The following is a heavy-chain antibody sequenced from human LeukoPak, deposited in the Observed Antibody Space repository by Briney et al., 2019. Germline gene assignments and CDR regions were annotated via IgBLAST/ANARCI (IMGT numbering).Heavy chain of an antibody. CDR3: ANGPHYQILTGFYKVRSHLDS. D-gene: IGHD3-9*01. CDR2: ITSGSSYI. V-gene: IGHV3-21*01. J-gene: IGHJ4*02. CDR1: GFSFSTYN. Sequence: GGSLRLSCAASGFSFSTYNMNWVRQAPGQRLERVSSITSGSSYIYYADSVKGRFTISRDNSKNTLYLQMNSLRAEDTAVYYCANGPHYQILTGFYKVRSHLDSWGQGTLVTVSS.